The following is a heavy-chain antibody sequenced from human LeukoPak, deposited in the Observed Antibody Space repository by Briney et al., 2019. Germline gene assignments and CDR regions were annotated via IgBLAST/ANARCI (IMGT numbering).Heavy chain of an antibody. CDR3: ARRNAMGV. CDR1: GFTFSNYW. J-gene: IGHJ6*02. V-gene: IGHV3-7*03. Sequence: GGSLRLSCAASGFTFSNYWMTWVRQAPGKGLEWVANINRDGSERYYVDSVKGRFTISRDDAKSSLYLQMNGLRAEDTAVYYCARRNAMGVWGQGTTVIVFS. CDR2: INRDGSER.